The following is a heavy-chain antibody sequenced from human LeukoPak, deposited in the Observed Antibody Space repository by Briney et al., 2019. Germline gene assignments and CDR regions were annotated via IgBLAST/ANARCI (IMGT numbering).Heavy chain of an antibody. CDR1: GYTFTGYY. V-gene: IGHV1-2*06. CDR2: INPNSGGT. D-gene: IGHD1-26*01. Sequence: ASVKVSCKASGYTFTGYYMHWVRQAPGQGLEWMGRINPNSGGTNYAQKFQGRVTMSRDTSISTAYMELSRLRFDDTAVYYCARVGRSGSSHAFDIWGQGTMVTVSS. J-gene: IGHJ3*02. CDR3: ARVGRSGSSHAFDI.